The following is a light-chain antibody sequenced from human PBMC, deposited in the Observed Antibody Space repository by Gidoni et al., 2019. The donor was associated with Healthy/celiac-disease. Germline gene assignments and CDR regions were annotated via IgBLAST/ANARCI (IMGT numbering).Light chain of an antibody. CDR3: QQSYSTPLT. CDR1: QSISSY. V-gene: IGKV1-39*01. J-gene: IGKJ4*01. Sequence: DILMTQSPSSLSASVGDRVNITCRASQSISSYLNWYQQKPGKAPKLLIYAASSLQSGVPSRFSGSGSGTDFTLTISSLQPEDFATYYCQQSYSTPLTFGGGTKVEIK. CDR2: AAS.